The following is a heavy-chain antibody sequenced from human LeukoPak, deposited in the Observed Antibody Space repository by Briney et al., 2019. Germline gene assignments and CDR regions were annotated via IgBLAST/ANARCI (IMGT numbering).Heavy chain of an antibody. CDR3: AGGYCSGGSCLFDY. J-gene: IGHJ4*02. D-gene: IGHD2-15*01. CDR2: IYYSGST. Sequence: SETLSLTCTVSGGSISSYYWSWIRQPPGKGLEWIGYIYYSGSTNYNPSLKSRVTISVDTSKNQFSLKLSSVTAADTAVYYCAGGYCSGGSCLFDYWGQGTLVTVPS. V-gene: IGHV4-59*01. CDR1: GGSISSYY.